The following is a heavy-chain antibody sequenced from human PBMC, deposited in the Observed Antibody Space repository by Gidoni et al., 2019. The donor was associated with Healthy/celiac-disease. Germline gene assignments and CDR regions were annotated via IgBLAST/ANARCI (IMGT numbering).Heavy chain of an antibody. D-gene: IGHD6-13*01. CDR2: IYYSGST. CDR3: ASPPAAGIASYYYYMDV. V-gene: IGHV4-39*01. CDR1: GGSISSSRYY. J-gene: IGHJ6*03. Sequence: QLQLQESGPGLVKPSETLSLTCTVSGGSISSSRYYWGWLRQPPGKGREWIGSIYYSGSTYSNPSLKSRVTISVDTSKNQFSLKLSSVAAADTAVYYCASPPAAGIASYYYYMDVWGKGTTVTVSS.